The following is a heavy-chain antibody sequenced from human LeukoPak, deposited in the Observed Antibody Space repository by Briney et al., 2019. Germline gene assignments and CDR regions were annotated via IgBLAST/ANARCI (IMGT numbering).Heavy chain of an antibody. CDR2: INSDGTRT. CDR3: ARDGPHYSDSSGYRFDY. CDR1: GFTFSSHW. D-gene: IGHD3-22*01. V-gene: IGHV3-74*01. J-gene: IGHJ4*02. Sequence: GGSLRLSCAASGFTFSSHWMHWVRQRPGKGPVWFSHINSDGTRTSYADSVKGRFTISRDNAKNTLCLQMDSLRAEDTAMYYCARDGPHYSDSSGYRFDYWGRGTLVTVSS.